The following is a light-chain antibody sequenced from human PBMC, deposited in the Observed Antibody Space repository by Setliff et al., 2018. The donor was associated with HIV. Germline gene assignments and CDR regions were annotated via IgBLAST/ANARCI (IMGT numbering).Light chain of an antibody. CDR3: SSYTSSSTLIV. J-gene: IGLJ1*01. Sequence: LTQPASVSGSPGQSITISCTGSSSDVGGYNYVSWYQQHPGKAPKLMIYEVSNRPSGVSNRFSGSKSGNTASLTISGLQAEDEADYYCSSYTSSSTLIVFGTGTKGTVL. CDR1: SSDVGGYNY. CDR2: EVS. V-gene: IGLV2-14*01.